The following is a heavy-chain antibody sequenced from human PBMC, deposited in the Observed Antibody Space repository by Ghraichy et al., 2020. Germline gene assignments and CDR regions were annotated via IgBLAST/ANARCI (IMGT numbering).Heavy chain of an antibody. J-gene: IGHJ2*01. CDR1: GGSISSYY. Sequence: SETLSLTCTVSGGSISSYYWSWIRQPAGKGLEWIGRIYTSGSTNYNPSLKSRVTMSVDTSKNQFFLKLSSVTAADSAVYFCAREVFEGWYFDVWGRGTLVTVSS. CDR2: IYTSGST. CDR3: AREVFEGWYFDV. V-gene: IGHV4-4*07.